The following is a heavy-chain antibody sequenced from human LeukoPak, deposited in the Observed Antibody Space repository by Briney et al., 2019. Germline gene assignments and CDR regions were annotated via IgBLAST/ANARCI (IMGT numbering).Heavy chain of an antibody. CDR2: IHHGGST. CDR1: ADSISSSKW. V-gene: IGHV4-4*02. D-gene: IGHD3-16*02. Sequence: SGTLSLTCVVSADSISSSKWWSWVRQAPGKGLEWIGEIHHGGSTNYNPSLKSRVTISVDESKNQFSLKLSSVTAADTAVYYCARGYYDYVWGSYRHLYAFDYWGQGTLVTVSS. J-gene: IGHJ4*02. CDR3: ARGYYDYVWGSYRHLYAFDY.